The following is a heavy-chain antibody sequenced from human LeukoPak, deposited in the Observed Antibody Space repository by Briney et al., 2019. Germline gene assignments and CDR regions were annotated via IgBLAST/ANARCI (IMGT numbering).Heavy chain of an antibody. D-gene: IGHD1-7*01. J-gene: IGHJ4*02. CDR3: AKGGFGTTGSFDY. CDR2: IGAAGYYI. CDR1: GFTFSSYA. V-gene: IGHV3-21*01. Sequence: GGSLRLSCSASGFTFSSYAMNWVRQAPGKGLEWVASIGAAGYYIYYADSVKGRFTISRDNAKNSLYLQMSSLRAEDTAVYYCAKGGFGTTGSFDYWGQGTLVTVSS.